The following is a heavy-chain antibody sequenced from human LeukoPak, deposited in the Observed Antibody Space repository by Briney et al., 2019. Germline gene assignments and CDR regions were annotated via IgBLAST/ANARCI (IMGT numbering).Heavy chain of an antibody. Sequence: GGSLRLSCAASGFTFGDYSMNWVRQAPGKGLEWVSWITGSSDTIFYADSVEGRFTISRDNAKNSLYLQMSSLRDEDTAMYYCSSESRYWGQGTLVIVSS. J-gene: IGHJ4*02. CDR2: ITGSSDTI. CDR3: SSESRY. D-gene: IGHD3-22*01. CDR1: GFTFGDYS. V-gene: IGHV3-48*02.